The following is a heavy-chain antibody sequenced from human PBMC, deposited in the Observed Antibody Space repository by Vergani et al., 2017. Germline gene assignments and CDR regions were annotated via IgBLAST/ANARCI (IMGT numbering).Heavy chain of an antibody. Sequence: EVQLLESGGGLVQPGGSLRLSCAVSGYIFSSDAMSWVRQAPGRAPEWVSIINTNGDHTKYADAVKGRFTITRDNSRSILYLQMDSLRVEDTATYYCAKGGWNNCFGPWGRGALVIVSP. V-gene: IGHV3-23*01. D-gene: IGHD1-1*01. CDR2: INTNGDHT. J-gene: IGHJ5*02. CDR3: AKGGWNNCFGP. CDR1: GYIFSSDA.